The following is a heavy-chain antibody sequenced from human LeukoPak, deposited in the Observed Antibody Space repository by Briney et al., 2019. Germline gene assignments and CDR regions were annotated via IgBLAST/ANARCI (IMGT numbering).Heavy chain of an antibody. CDR2: INPSGDST. Sequence: ASVKASCKASGYTFTNYYMHWVRQAPGQGLEWMGIINPSGDSTSYAQKFQGRVTMTRDTFTSTVYMELSSLRSEDTAVYYCARAITSSHDAFDIWGQGTMVTVSS. J-gene: IGHJ3*02. CDR3: ARAITSSHDAFDI. CDR1: GYTFTNYY. D-gene: IGHD6-13*01. V-gene: IGHV1-46*01.